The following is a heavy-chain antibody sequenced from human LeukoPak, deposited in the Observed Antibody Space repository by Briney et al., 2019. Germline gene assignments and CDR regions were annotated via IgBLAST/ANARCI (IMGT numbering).Heavy chain of an antibody. CDR1: GGSISSYY. CDR2: INHSGST. CDR3: ARGLRGYSYGRGFDY. J-gene: IGHJ4*02. D-gene: IGHD5-18*01. V-gene: IGHV4-34*01. Sequence: SETLSLTCTVSGGSISSYYWSWIRQPPGKGLEWIGEINHSGSTNYNPSLKSRVTISVDTSKNQFSLKLSSVTAADTAVYYCARGLRGYSYGRGFDYWGQGTLVTVSS.